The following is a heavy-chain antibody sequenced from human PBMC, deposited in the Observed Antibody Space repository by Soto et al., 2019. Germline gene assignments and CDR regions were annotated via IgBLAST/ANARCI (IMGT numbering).Heavy chain of an antibody. CDR2: ISTYTGNT. Sequence: QVHLVQSGAEVKKPGASVKVSCKASGYTFTNYDINWVRQAPGQGLEWMGWISTYTGNTNYAQKLQGRVTMTTDTSPSTAYMELRSLRSDDTAVYYCARGYYYGSGRPTPGGMDVWGQGTTVTFSS. D-gene: IGHD3-10*01. V-gene: IGHV1-18*01. CDR3: ARGYYYGSGRPTPGGMDV. CDR1: GYTFTNYD. J-gene: IGHJ6*02.